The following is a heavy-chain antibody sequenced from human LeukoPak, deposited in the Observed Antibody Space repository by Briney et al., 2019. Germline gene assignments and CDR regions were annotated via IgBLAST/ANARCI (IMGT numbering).Heavy chain of an antibody. CDR1: GYTLTELS. Sequence: ASVKVSCKVSGYTLTELSMHWVRQAPGNGLEWMGGFDPEDGETIYAQKFQGRVTMTEDTSTDTAYMELNKLKSEDTAIYYCFKFAAGPDPYYPWGQGTLVTVSS. J-gene: IGHJ5*02. D-gene: IGHD6-25*01. CDR2: FDPEDGET. CDR3: FKFAAGPDPYYP. V-gene: IGHV1-24*01.